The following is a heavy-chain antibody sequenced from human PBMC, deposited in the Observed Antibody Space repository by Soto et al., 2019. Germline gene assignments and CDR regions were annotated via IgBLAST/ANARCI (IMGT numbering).Heavy chain of an antibody. V-gene: IGHV4-30-4*01. J-gene: IGHJ2*01. Sequence: QMQLQESGPGLVEPSQTLSLTCTVSGGSVSSGDYYWTLIRQPPGEGLEWIGFISSTGSTFYNPSLEGRVTISQDTSRNNFSLNRTSLTAADTXXXXXXXXXTAGRNGYFDLWARGTLV. CDR2: ISSTGST. D-gene: IGHD3-10*01. CDR1: GGSVSSGDYY. CDR3: XXXXTAGRNGYFDL.